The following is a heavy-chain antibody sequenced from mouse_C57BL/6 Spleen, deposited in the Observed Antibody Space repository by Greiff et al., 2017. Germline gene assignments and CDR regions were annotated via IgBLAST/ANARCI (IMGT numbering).Heavy chain of an antibody. Sequence: QVQLQQSGAELARPGASVKLSCKASGYTFTSYGISWVKQRTGQGLEWIGEIYPRSGNTYYNEKFKGKATLTADKSSSTAYMELRSLTSEDSAVHFCARGGSNGAMDYWGQGTSVTVSS. CDR3: ARGGSNGAMDY. J-gene: IGHJ4*01. V-gene: IGHV1-81*01. CDR2: IYPRSGNT. CDR1: GYTFTSYG. D-gene: IGHD2-5*01.